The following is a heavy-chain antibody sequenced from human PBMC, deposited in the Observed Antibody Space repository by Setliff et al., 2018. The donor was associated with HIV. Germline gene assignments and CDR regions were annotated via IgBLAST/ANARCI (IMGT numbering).Heavy chain of an antibody. CDR2: IYHSGDT. Sequence: SETLSLTCAVSGGSISSTNWWNWVRQPPGKGLEWIGEIYHSGDTNYNPSLKSRVTISVDKSKNQFSLKLTSVTAADTAVYYCARVAAGTYGKGDWFDPWGPETLLVTVSS. V-gene: IGHV4-4*02. J-gene: IGHJ5*02. D-gene: IGHD3-10*01. CDR3: ARVAAGTYGKGDWFDP. CDR1: GGSISSTNW.